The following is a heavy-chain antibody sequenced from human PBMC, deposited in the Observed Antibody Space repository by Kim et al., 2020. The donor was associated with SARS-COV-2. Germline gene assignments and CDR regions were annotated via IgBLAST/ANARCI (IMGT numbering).Heavy chain of an antibody. CDR3: ARATTTIFGVVSEFDY. Sequence: PSLKSRVTRSVDPSKNQFSLKLGSVTAADTAVYYCARATTTIFGVVSEFDYWGQGTLVTVSS. D-gene: IGHD3-3*01. J-gene: IGHJ4*02. V-gene: IGHV4-31*02.